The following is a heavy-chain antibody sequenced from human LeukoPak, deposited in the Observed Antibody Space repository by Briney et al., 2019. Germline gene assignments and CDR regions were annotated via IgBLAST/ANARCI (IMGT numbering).Heavy chain of an antibody. CDR3: AKAHSLPAAKGHY. J-gene: IGHJ4*01. CDR2: ISSSSSTI. V-gene: IGHV3-48*01. CDR1: GFTFSSYS. D-gene: IGHD2-2*01. Sequence: PGGSLRLSCAGSGFTFSSYSMNWVRQAPGKALEWVSYISSSSSTIYYADSVKGRFTISRDNSKNTLYLQMNSLRAEDTAVYYCAKAHSLPAAKGHYWGHGTLVTVSS.